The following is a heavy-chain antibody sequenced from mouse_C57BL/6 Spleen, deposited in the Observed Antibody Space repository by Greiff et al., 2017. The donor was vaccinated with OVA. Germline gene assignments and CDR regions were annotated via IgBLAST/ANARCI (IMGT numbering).Heavy chain of an antibody. V-gene: IGHV2-9-1*01. CDR2: IWTGGGT. J-gene: IGHJ1*03. CDR3: ARNRVVPHWYFDV. CDR1: GFSLTSYA. D-gene: IGHD1-1*01. Sequence: QVQLQQSGPGLVAPSQSLSITCTVSGFSLTSYAISWVRQPPGKGLEWLGVIWTGGGTNYNAARKSRLSISKDNAKSQVFLKMNSLQTDDTARYYCARNRVVPHWYFDVWGTGTTVTVSS.